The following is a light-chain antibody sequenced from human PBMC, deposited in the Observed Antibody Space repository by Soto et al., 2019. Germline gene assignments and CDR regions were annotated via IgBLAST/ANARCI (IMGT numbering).Light chain of an antibody. J-gene: IGKJ1*01. V-gene: IGKV3-11*01. CDR2: DPS. CDR1: EDVDIY. Sequence: EVVLTQSPATLSLSPGGRATLSCRASEDVDIYLAWYQQRPGQAPRLLIYDPSKRATGIPARFTGTGSGTDFTLTISSLEPEDFAVYYCPQRFSWPPWTFGQGTKVEIK. CDR3: PQRFSWPPWT.